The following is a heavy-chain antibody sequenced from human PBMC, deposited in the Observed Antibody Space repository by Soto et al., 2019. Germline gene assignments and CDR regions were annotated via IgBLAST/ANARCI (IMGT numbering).Heavy chain of an antibody. V-gene: IGHV4-61*01. CDR2: IFYSGNT. D-gene: IGHD6-13*01. J-gene: IGHJ4*02. CDR1: GDSVSSGSYY. Sequence: PSETLSLTCSVSGDSVSSGSYYWSWVRQPPGKGLEWIGYIFYSGNTNYNPSLQSRVTISVDTSKNQFSLKLRSVTAADTAMYYCVRHSGKIESSVGPRSFDYWGQGTLVTVSS. CDR3: VRHSGKIESSVGPRSFDY.